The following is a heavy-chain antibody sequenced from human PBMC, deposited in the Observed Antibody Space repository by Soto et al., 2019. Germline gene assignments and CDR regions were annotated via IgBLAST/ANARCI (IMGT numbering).Heavy chain of an antibody. J-gene: IGHJ4*02. CDR3: ARDEALNYYDSGSSSDY. D-gene: IGHD3-10*01. Sequence: QVQLVQSGAEVKKPGASVKVSCKASGYTFTSYGISWVRQAPGQGLEWMGWISAYNGNTNYAQKLQGRVTMTTDTSTSIAYMELRSLRSDYTAVYYCARDEALNYYDSGSSSDYWGQGTLVTVSS. CDR1: GYTFTSYG. V-gene: IGHV1-18*01. CDR2: ISAYNGNT.